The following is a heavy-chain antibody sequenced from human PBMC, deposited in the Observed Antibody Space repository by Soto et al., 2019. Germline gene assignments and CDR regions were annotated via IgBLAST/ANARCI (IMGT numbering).Heavy chain of an antibody. CDR1: GCTFSSYA. CDR2: ISYDGSNK. Sequence: PVGSLRLSCAASGCTFSSYAMHWVRHSPGKGLEWVAVISYDGSNKYYADSVKGRFTISRDNSKNTLYLQMNSLRAEDTAVYYCAREGGYSSGWLPGIREYYYYGMDVWGQGTTVTVSS. CDR3: AREGGYSSGWLPGIREYYYYGMDV. D-gene: IGHD6-19*01. J-gene: IGHJ6*02. V-gene: IGHV3-30-3*01.